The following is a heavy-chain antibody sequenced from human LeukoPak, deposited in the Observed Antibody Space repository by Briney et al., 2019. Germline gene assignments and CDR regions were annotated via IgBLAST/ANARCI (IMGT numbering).Heavy chain of an antibody. J-gene: IGHJ5*02. D-gene: IGHD5-24*01. CDR3: ARVLMAGTYNLFDP. CDR2: ISSSGSTI. CDR1: GFTFSSYE. Sequence: PGGSLRLSCAASGFTFSSYEMNWVRQAPGKGLEWVSYISSSGSTIYYADSVKGRFTISRDNAKNSLYLQMNSPRAEDTAVYYCARVLMAGTYNLFDPWGQGTLVTVSS. V-gene: IGHV3-48*03.